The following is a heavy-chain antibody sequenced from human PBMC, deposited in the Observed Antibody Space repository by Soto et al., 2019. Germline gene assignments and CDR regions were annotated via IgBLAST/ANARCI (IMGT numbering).Heavy chain of an antibody. D-gene: IGHD6-13*01. Sequence: SETLSLTCTVSGGSISSSSYYWGWIRQPPGKGLEWIGSIYYSGSTYYNPSLKSRVTISVDTSKNQFSPKLSSVTAADTAVYHCARGGGYSSSWYMDYYYYGMDVWGQGTTVTVSS. J-gene: IGHJ6*02. CDR3: ARGGGYSSSWYMDYYYYGMDV. V-gene: IGHV4-39*01. CDR2: IYYSGST. CDR1: GGSISSSSYY.